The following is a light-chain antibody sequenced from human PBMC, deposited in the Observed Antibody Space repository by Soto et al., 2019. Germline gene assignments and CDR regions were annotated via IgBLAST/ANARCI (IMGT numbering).Light chain of an antibody. CDR1: PSVGGTF. CDR3: QQSGSSPPIT. J-gene: IGKJ5*01. V-gene: IGKV3-20*01. CDR2: GAS. Sequence: EIVLTQSPGTLSLSPGEGATLSCRASPSVGGTFLAWYQQKGGQAPRLLIHGASNRATGIPDRFSGSGSGTNFTLTISGLEPEDFGVYYCQQSGSSPPITFGQGTRLEIK.